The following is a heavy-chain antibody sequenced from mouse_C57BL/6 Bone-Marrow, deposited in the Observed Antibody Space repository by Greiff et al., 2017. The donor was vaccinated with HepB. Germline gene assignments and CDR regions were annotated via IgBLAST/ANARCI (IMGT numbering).Heavy chain of an antibody. D-gene: IGHD4-1*02. CDR1: GFTFTDYY. J-gene: IGHJ3*01. CDR3: ARNNWDLAWCAY. CDR2: IRNKANGYTT. Sequence: EVMLVESGGGLVQPGGSLSLSCAASGFTFTDYYLSWVRQPPGKALEWLGFIRNKANGYTTEYSASVKGRFTISRDNSQSILYLQMNALRAEDSATYYCARNNWDLAWCAYWGQGTLVTVSA. V-gene: IGHV7-3*01.